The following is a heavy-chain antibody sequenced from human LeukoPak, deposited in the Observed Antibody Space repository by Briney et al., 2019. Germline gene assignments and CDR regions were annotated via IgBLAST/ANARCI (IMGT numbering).Heavy chain of an antibody. V-gene: IGHV3-30*18. Sequence: GRSLRLSCAASGFTFSSYGMHWVRQAPGKGLEWVAVISYDGSNKYYADSVKGRFTISRDNSKNTLYLQMNSLGAEDTAVYYCAKDKFLSKNWFDPWGQGTLVTVSS. CDR1: GFTFSSYG. CDR3: AKDKFLSKNWFDP. CDR2: ISYDGSNK. J-gene: IGHJ5*02.